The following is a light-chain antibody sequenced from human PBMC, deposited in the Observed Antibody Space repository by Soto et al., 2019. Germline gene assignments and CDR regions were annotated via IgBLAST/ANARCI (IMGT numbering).Light chain of an antibody. J-gene: IGKJ4*01. CDR3: QQRSNWPLT. Sequence: EIVLTHSPATLSLSPGERATLSCRASQSVSSYLAWYQQKPGQAPRLPIYDASNRATGIPARFSGSGSGTDFTLTISSLEPEDFAVYYCQQRSNWPLTFGGGTKVEIK. CDR1: QSVSSY. CDR2: DAS. V-gene: IGKV3-11*01.